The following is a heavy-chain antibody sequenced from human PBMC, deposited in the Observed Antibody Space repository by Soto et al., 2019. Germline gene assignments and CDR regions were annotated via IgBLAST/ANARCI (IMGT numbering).Heavy chain of an antibody. CDR3: AREDNPGIAAAGTIYYYYYGMDV. Sequence: SVKVSCKASGGTFSSYAISWVRQAPGQGLEWMGGIIPIFGTANYAQKFQGRVTITADESTSTAYMELSSLRSEDTAVYYCAREDNPGIAAAGTIYYYYYGMDVWGQGTTVTVSS. CDR2: IIPIFGTA. D-gene: IGHD6-13*01. J-gene: IGHJ6*02. CDR1: GGTFSSYA. V-gene: IGHV1-69*13.